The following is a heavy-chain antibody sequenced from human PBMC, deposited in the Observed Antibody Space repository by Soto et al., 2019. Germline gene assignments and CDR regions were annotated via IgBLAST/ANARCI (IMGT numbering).Heavy chain of an antibody. Sequence: ASVKVSCKTSGYTFTSYGIAWVRQAPGQGLEWMGWISTYKGNTNYAQKLQGRVTMTTDTSTSTAYMELRSLRSDDTAVYYCARDVGYGLIDYWGQGTLVTVSS. D-gene: IGHD5-18*01. J-gene: IGHJ4*02. CDR3: ARDVGYGLIDY. CDR1: GYTFTSYG. CDR2: ISTYKGNT. V-gene: IGHV1-18*01.